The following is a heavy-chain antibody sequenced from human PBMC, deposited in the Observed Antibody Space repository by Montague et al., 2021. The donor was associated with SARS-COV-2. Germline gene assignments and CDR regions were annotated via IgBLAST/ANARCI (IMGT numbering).Heavy chain of an antibody. J-gene: IGHJ4*02. V-gene: IGHV4-4*07. CDR2: VSASGST. D-gene: IGHD6-13*01. CDR3: ARDVVAAPGTFDY. Sequence: SETLPLTCTVSGDSISYFYWSWIRQPAGKGLEWIGRVSASGSTNYNPSLNSRVTMSVDTSKKQFSLGLSPVTAADTAVYYCARDVVAAPGTFDYWGQGTLVTVSS. CDR1: GDSISYFY.